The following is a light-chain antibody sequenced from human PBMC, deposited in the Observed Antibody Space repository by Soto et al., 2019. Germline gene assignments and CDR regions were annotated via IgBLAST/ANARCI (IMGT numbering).Light chain of an antibody. J-gene: IGLJ2*01. CDR3: QEFDGNTDDVI. CDR2: DDS. Sequence: SYELTQAPSVSVARGQTARITCGDIGSKTVHWYQQKPGQAPVLVVYDDSDRPSGIPDRFSGSNSGNTATLTISTVEAGDEAAYFCQEFDGNTDDVIFGGGTQLTVL. V-gene: IGLV3-21*02. CDR1: IGSKT.